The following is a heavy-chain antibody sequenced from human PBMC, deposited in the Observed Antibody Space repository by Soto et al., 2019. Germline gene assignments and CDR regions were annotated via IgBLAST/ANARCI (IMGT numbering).Heavy chain of an antibody. Sequence: GASVKVSCKASGYTFTSYYMHWVRQAPGQGLEWMGIINPSGGSTSYAQKFQGRVTMTRDTSTSTVYMELSSLRSEDTAVYYCARDRPEPPMATALHYRGQATLVTLSS. CDR3: ARDRPEPPMATALHY. V-gene: IGHV1-46*03. D-gene: IGHD3-10*01. CDR2: INPSGGST. J-gene: IGHJ4*02. CDR1: GYTFTSYY.